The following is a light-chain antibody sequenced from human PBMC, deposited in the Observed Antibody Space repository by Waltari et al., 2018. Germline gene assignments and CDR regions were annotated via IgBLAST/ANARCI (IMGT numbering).Light chain of an antibody. CDR1: QSIGDW. Sequence: DIQMTQSPSTLSASLGDRVSIACRASQSIGDWLAWFQQKPGKAPKVLIFKASTLETGVPSRFSGSGSGTEFTLTISSLQPDDFATYYCQQYNTNSPYTFGQGTKLEI. CDR3: QQYNTNSPYT. V-gene: IGKV1-5*03. CDR2: KAS. J-gene: IGKJ2*01.